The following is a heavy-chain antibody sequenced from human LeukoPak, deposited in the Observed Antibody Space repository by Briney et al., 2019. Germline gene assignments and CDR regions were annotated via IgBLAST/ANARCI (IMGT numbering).Heavy chain of an antibody. Sequence: SETLSLTCTVSGGSISSYYWSWIRQPPGKGLEWIGYIYYSGSTNYNPSLKSRVTISVDTSKNQFSLELSSVTAADTAVYYCARSNYDFWSGYYYHNWFDPWGQGTLVTVSS. CDR1: GGSISSYY. J-gene: IGHJ5*02. CDR3: ARSNYDFWSGYYYHNWFDP. V-gene: IGHV4-59*08. CDR2: IYYSGST. D-gene: IGHD3-3*01.